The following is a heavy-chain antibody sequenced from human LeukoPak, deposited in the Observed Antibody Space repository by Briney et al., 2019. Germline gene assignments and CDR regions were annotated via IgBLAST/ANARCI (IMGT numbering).Heavy chain of an antibody. V-gene: IGHV1-18*01. J-gene: IGHJ5*02. D-gene: IGHD3-3*01. CDR1: GYTLTSYG. CDR2: ISAYNGNT. CDR3: ARSVLRFLEWLLTDNWFDP. Sequence: ASVKVSCKASGYTLTSYGISWVRQAPGRGLEWMGWISAYNGNTNYAQKLQGRVTMTTDTSTSTAYMELRSLRSDDTAVYYCARSVLRFLEWLLTDNWFDPWGQGTLVTVSS.